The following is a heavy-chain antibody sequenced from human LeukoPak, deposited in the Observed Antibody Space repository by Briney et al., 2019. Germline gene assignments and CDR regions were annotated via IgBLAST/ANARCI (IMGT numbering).Heavy chain of an antibody. CDR2: ISSSSSYI. Sequence: PGGSLRLSCAASGFTFSSYSMNWVRQAPGKGLEWISSISSSSSYIYYADSVKGRFTISRDNAKNSLYLQMNSLRAEDTAVYYCARDFTSEAAMENDAFDIWGQGTMVTVSS. V-gene: IGHV3-21*01. CDR3: ARDFTSEAAMENDAFDI. CDR1: GFTFSSYS. D-gene: IGHD6-13*01. J-gene: IGHJ3*02.